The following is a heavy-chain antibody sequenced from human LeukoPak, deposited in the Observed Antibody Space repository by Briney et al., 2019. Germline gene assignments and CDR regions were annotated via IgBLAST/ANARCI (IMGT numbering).Heavy chain of an antibody. CDR2: INTDGGTT. D-gene: IGHD1-1*01. V-gene: IGHV3-64*01. J-gene: IGHJ6*03. CDR3: AKGAVESLDYYFYMEV. Sequence: GGSLRLSCAASGFTFSTFAMQWVRQAPEKGLEYVSGINTDGGTTFYANSVKGRFTISRDNPKNTLYLQMGSLRAEDTAVYYCAKGAVESLDYYFYMEVWGKGTTVTVSS. CDR1: GFTFSTFA.